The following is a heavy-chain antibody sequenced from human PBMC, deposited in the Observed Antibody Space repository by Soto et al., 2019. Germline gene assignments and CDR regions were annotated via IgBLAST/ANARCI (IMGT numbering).Heavy chain of an antibody. Sequence: GESLKISCKGSGYRFATSWIGWVRQMPGKGLEWMGIIYPGDSDTRYSPSFQGQVTISADKPISTAYLQWSSLKASDTAMYYCARHGWTGSAYYYGMDVWGQGTTVTVSS. J-gene: IGHJ6*02. CDR1: GYRFATSW. CDR2: IYPGDSDT. V-gene: IGHV5-51*01. CDR3: ARHGWTGSAYYYGMDV. D-gene: IGHD3-9*01.